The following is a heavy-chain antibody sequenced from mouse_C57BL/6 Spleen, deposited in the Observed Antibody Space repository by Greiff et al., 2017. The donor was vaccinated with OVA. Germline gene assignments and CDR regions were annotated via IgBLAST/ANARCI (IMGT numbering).Heavy chain of an antibody. CDR1: GYTFTDYN. CDR3: ARGLYSNYEDWYFDV. CDR2: INPNNGGT. V-gene: IGHV1-22*01. J-gene: IGHJ1*03. Sequence: VQLQQSGPELVKPGASVRMSCKASGYTFTDYNMHWVKQSHGKSLEWIGYINPNNGGTRYNQKFKGKATLTVNKSSSTAYMELRSLTSEDSAVYYCARGLYSNYEDWYFDVWGTGTTVTVSS. D-gene: IGHD2-5*01.